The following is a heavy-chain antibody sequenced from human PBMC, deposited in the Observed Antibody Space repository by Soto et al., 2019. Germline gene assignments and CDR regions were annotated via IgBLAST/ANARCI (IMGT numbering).Heavy chain of an antibody. CDR2: IYYSGST. V-gene: IGHV4-59*01. J-gene: IGHJ6*02. CDR1: GGSISSYY. Sequence: SETLSLTCTVSGGSISSYYWSWIRQPPGKGLEWIGYIYYSGSTNYNPSLKSRVTISVDTSKNQFSLKLSSVTAADTAVYYCARGYGGNSDLYYYYGMDVWGQGTTVTVSS. D-gene: IGHD2-21*02. CDR3: ARGYGGNSDLYYYYGMDV.